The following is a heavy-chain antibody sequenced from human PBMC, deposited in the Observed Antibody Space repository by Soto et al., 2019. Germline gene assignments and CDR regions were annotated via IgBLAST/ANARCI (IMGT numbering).Heavy chain of an antibody. CDR3: ARERFVEWGRGWFDP. CDR2: INHSGST. D-gene: IGHD3-3*01. Sequence: SETLSLTCAVYGGSFSGYYWSWIRQPPGKGLEWIGEINHSGSTNYNPSLKSRVTISVDTSKNQFSLKLSSVTAADTAVYYCARERFVEWGRGWFDPWGQGNLVTISS. CDR1: GGSFSGYY. V-gene: IGHV4-34*01. J-gene: IGHJ5*02.